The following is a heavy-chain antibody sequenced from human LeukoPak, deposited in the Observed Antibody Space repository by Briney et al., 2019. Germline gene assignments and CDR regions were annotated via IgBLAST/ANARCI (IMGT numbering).Heavy chain of an antibody. Sequence: PGGSLRLSCAASGFTFRSYEMSWVRQAPGKGLEWVSYISPSGDTIYYGDSVKGRFTISRDNDKNSLYLQMNSLRAEDTAVYYCHVRLGELSLITWGQGTLVTVSS. D-gene: IGHD3-16*02. CDR1: GFTFRSYE. CDR2: ISPSGDTI. CDR3: HVRLGELSLIT. V-gene: IGHV3-48*03. J-gene: IGHJ4*02.